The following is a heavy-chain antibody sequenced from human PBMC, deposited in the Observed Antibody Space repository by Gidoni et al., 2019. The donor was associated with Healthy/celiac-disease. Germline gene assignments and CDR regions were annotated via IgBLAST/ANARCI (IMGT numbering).Heavy chain of an antibody. Sequence: EEQLVESGGGLVQPGGALRLSCAASGFTFSSSSMNWVTQAPGKGLGWVSYISSSSSTIYYADCVKGRFTISRDNAKNSLYLQLNSLRAEDTAVYYGARGGPVLLYEPFDIWGQGTMVTVSS. V-gene: IGHV3-48*01. CDR3: ARGGPVLLYEPFDI. CDR1: GFTFSSSS. D-gene: IGHD2-15*01. CDR2: ISSSSSTI. J-gene: IGHJ3*02.